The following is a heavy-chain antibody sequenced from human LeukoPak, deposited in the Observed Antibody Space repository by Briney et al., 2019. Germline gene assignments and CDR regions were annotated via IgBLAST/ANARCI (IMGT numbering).Heavy chain of an antibody. CDR1: GGSFSGYY. Sequence: SETLSLTCAVYGGSFSGYYWSWIRQPPGKGLEWIGEINHSGSTNYNPSLKSRVTISVDTSKNQFSLKLSSVPAADTAVYYCARGQFYGSGSYPTYYYYYYGMDVWGQGTTVTVSS. CDR3: ARGQFYGSGSYPTYYYYYYGMDV. V-gene: IGHV4-34*01. D-gene: IGHD3-10*01. J-gene: IGHJ6*02. CDR2: INHSGST.